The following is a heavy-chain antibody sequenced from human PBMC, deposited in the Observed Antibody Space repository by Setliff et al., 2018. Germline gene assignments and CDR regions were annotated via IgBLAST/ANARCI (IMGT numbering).Heavy chain of an antibody. J-gene: IGHJ3*01. CDR1: GYSISSGYY. D-gene: IGHD3-3*01. Sequence: SETLSLTCGVSGYSISSGYYWGWIRQRPGKGLEWIGSIYYSGSTYYNPSFKSRVTMSLDKSKNKFSLKLASVTAADTARYYCARIGHFDFWRGFGVGAFDLWGHGSGVTVS. CDR3: ARIGHFDFWRGFGVGAFDL. V-gene: IGHV4-38-2*01. CDR2: IYYSGST.